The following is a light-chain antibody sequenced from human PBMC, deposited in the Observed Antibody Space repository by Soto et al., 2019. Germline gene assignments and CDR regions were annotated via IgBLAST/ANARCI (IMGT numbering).Light chain of an antibody. CDR1: SSDVGGYNY. CDR3: CSYTTSNTRQIV. CDR2: DVT. J-gene: IGLJ1*01. V-gene: IGLV2-14*01. Sequence: QSALTQPASVSGSPGQSITISCTGTSSDVGGYNYVSWYQQQPGKAPKFMIYDVTNRPSGVSNRFSGSTSGNTASLTISGLQAEDEADYYCCSYTTSNTRQIVFGTGPRVPVL.